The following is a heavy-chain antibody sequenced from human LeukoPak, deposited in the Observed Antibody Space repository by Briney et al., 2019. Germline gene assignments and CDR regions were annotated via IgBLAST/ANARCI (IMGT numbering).Heavy chain of an antibody. CDR1: GYKLTNNW. V-gene: IGHV5-51*01. Sequence: GESLKISCKISGYKLTNNWIGWVRPMPGKGLEWMGIIYPGGSDTRYSPSFQGQVTISADKSISTAYLQWSSLKASDTAMYYCARQKYSSSWYVWFDRWGQGTLVTVSS. CDR3: ARQKYSSSWYVWFDR. J-gene: IGHJ5*02. D-gene: IGHD6-13*01. CDR2: IYPGGSDT.